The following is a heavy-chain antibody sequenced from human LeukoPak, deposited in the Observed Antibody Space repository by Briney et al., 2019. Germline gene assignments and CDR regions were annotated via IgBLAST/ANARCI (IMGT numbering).Heavy chain of an antibody. CDR2: IYPGDSDT. V-gene: IGHV5-51*01. D-gene: IGHD6-13*01. Sequence: GESLKISCKGSGYSFTSYWIGWVRQMPGKGLEWMGIIYPGDSDTRYSPSFQGQVTISADKSISTAYLQWSSLKASDTAMYYCARRFTGSSSWYAPRGYFDYWGRGTLVTVSS. CDR1: GYSFTSYW. J-gene: IGHJ4*02. CDR3: ARRFTGSSSWYAPRGYFDY.